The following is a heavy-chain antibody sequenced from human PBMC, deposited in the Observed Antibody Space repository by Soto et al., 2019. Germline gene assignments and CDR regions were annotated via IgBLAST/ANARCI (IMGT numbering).Heavy chain of an antibody. CDR1: GFTFSSYA. CDR2: ISSNGGST. CDR3: VKDPYDWLLSFDY. D-gene: IGHD3-9*01. Sequence: GGSLRLSCSASGFTFSSYAMHWVRQAPGKGLEYVSAISSNGGSTYYADSVKGRFTIFRDNSKNTLYLQMSNLRAEDTAVYYCVKDPYDWLLSFDYWGQGTLVTVSS. V-gene: IGHV3-64D*08. J-gene: IGHJ4*02.